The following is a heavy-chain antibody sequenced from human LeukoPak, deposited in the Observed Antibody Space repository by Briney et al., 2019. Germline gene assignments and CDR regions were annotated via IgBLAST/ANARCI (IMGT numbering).Heavy chain of an antibody. D-gene: IGHD3-10*01. CDR1: GFIFSSYT. Sequence: SGGSLRLSCAASGFIFSSYTMNWVRQAPGKGLEWVSSISSSSSYIYYADSVKGRFTISRDNAKNSLYLQMNSLRAEDTAVYYCASPGYYGSGSFFPNDYWGQGTLVTVSS. J-gene: IGHJ4*02. CDR3: ASPGYYGSGSFFPNDY. V-gene: IGHV3-21*01. CDR2: ISSSSSYI.